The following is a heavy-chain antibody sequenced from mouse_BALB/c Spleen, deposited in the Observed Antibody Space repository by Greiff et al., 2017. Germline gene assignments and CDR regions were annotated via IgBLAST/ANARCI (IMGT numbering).Heavy chain of an antibody. CDR1: GYSITSDYA. J-gene: IGHJ4*01. V-gene: IGHV3-2*02. CDR3: ARFGYRYGGAMDY. D-gene: IGHD2-14*01. Sequence: EVQLQQSGPGLVKPSQSLSLTCTVTGYSITSDYAWNWIRQFPGNKLEWMGYISYSGSTSYNPSLKSRISITRDTSKNQFFLQLNSVTTEDTATYYCARFGYRYGGAMDYWGQGTSVTVSS. CDR2: ISYSGST.